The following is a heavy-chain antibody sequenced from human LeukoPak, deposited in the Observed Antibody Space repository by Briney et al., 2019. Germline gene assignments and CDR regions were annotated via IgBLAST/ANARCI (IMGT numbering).Heavy chain of an antibody. J-gene: IGHJ4*02. Sequence: GRSLRLSCAASGFTFSSYWMSWVRQAPGKGLEWVANIKQDGSEKYYVDSVKGRFTISRDNAKNSLYLQMNSLRAEDTAVYYCAREHHYYDSSGYYYDSFDYWGQGTLVTVSS. CDR3: AREHHYYDSSGYYYDSFDY. CDR1: GFTFSSYW. D-gene: IGHD3-22*01. CDR2: IKQDGSEK. V-gene: IGHV3-7*01.